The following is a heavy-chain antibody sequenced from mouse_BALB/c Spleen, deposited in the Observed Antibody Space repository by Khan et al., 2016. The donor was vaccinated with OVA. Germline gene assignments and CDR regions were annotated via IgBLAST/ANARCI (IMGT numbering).Heavy chain of an antibody. Sequence: QVQLKESGAELAKPGASVKMSCKASGYTFINYWILWVKQRPGQGLEWIGYINPSTGYTEYNQNFKDKATLTADKSSSTAYMQLSSLTSEDSAVYYCARVGLRWDFDYWGQGTTLTVSS. V-gene: IGHV1-7*01. CDR2: INPSTGYT. CDR1: GYTFINYW. J-gene: IGHJ2*01. CDR3: ARVGLRWDFDY. D-gene: IGHD1-1*01.